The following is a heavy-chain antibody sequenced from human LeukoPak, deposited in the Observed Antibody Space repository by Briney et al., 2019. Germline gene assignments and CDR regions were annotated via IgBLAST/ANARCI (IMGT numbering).Heavy chain of an antibody. CDR3: ASADSGGWAL. J-gene: IGHJ4*02. CDR2: INPAGSVT. V-gene: IGHV3-7*01. CDR1: GCTFSTHW. Sequence: PGGSLRLSCAASGCTFSTHWMSWVRQAPGEGLEWVANINPAGSVTYYVDSVRGRFTISRDNAKNSLFLQMNSLRDDDTAVYYCASADSGGWALGGQGTLVTVSS. D-gene: IGHD2-15*01.